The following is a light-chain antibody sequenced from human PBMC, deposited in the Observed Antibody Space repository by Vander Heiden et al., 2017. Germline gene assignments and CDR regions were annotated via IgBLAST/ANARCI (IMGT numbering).Light chain of an antibody. V-gene: IGLV1-40*01. Sequence: SVLTQPPSVSLAPGQRVTISCTGSSSNIGAGYDVHWYQQLPGTAPKLLIYGNSNRPSGVPDRFSGSKSGTSASLAITGLQAEDEADYYCQSYESSLGGSKVFGGGTKLTVL. CDR1: SSNIGAGYD. CDR2: GNS. J-gene: IGLJ2*01. CDR3: QSYESSLGGSKV.